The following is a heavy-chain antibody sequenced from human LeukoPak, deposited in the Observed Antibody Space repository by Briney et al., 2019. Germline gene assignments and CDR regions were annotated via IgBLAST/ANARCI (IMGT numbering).Heavy chain of an antibody. D-gene: IGHD2-21*02. Sequence: GGSLRLSCAASGFTFSSYSMNWVRQAPGKGLEWVSSISSSSSYTYYADSVKGRFTISRDNAKNSLYLQMNSLRAEDTAVYYCARVCGGDCPPGWGQGTLVTVSS. CDR1: GFTFSSYS. V-gene: IGHV3-21*01. CDR2: ISSSSSYT. CDR3: ARVCGGDCPPG. J-gene: IGHJ4*02.